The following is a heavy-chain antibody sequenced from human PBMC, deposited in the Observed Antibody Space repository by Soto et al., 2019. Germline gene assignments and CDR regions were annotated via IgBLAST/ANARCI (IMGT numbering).Heavy chain of an antibody. V-gene: IGHV3-9*01. Sequence: EVQLVESGGGLVQPGRSLRLSCAASGFTFDDYAMHWVRQAPVKGLEWVSGISWNSGSIGYADSVKGRFTISRDNAKNSLYLQMNSLRAEDTALYYCAKGITGESYMDVWGKGTTVTVSS. CDR2: ISWNSGSI. CDR1: GFTFDDYA. J-gene: IGHJ6*03. D-gene: IGHD3-10*01. CDR3: AKGITGESYMDV.